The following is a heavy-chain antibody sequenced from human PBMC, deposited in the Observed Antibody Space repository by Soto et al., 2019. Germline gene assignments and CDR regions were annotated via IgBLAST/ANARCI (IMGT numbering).Heavy chain of an antibody. J-gene: IGHJ4*02. CDR3: ARVARIAVSDY. D-gene: IGHD2-15*01. V-gene: IGHV3-30-3*01. CDR1: GFTFSDYA. CDR2: ISYDGSNK. Sequence: QVQLVESGGGVVKPGSSLRLSCVASGFTFSDYAMHWVRQAPGKGLEWVGVISYDGSNKHCVDSVKGRFTISRDNSENTLYLQMNSLRVEDTAVYYCARVARIAVSDYWGQGTLVTVSS.